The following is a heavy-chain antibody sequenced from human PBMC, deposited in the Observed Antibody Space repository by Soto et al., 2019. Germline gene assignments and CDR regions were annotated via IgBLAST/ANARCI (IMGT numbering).Heavy chain of an antibody. J-gene: IGHJ1*01. CDR3: ASYYCSGGSCYSGYFQH. D-gene: IGHD2-15*01. V-gene: IGHV4-39*01. Sequence: QLQLQESGPGLVKPSETLSLTCTVSGGSISSSSYYWGWIRQPPGKGLEWIGSIYYSGSTYYNPSLKSRVTISVDTSKNQFSLKLSSVTAADTAVYYCASYYCSGGSCYSGYFQHWGQGTLVTVSS. CDR2: IYYSGST. CDR1: GGSISSSSYY.